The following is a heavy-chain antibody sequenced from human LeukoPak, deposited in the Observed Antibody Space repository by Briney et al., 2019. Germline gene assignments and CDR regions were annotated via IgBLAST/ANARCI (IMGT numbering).Heavy chain of an antibody. D-gene: IGHD6-19*01. Sequence: GGSLRLSCAASGFTFSSYAMSWVRQAPGKGLEWVSAISGSGGSTYYADSVKGRFTISRDNSKNTLYLQMNSLRAEDTAVYYCAKDLRGEQWLAPEYFQHWGQGTLVTVSS. V-gene: IGHV3-23*01. CDR2: ISGSGGST. CDR3: AKDLRGEQWLAPEYFQH. CDR1: GFTFSSYA. J-gene: IGHJ1*01.